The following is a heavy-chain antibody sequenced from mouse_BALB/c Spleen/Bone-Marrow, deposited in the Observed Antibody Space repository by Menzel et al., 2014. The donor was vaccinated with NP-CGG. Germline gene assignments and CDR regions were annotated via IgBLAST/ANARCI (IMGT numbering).Heavy chain of an antibody. D-gene: IGHD3-3*01. CDR1: GFNIKDTY. CDR3: GRSEGAGTPAY. J-gene: IGHJ3*01. V-gene: IGHV14-3*02. Sequence: VQLKESGAEPVKPGASVKLSCTASGFNIKDTYMHWVKQRPEQGLEWIGRIDPANGNTKYDPKFQGKATITADTSSNTAYLQLSSLTSEDTAVYYCGRSEGAGTPAYWGQGTLVPVSA. CDR2: IDPANGNT.